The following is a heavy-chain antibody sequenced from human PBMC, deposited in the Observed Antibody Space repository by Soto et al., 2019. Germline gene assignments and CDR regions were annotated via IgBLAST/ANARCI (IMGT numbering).Heavy chain of an antibody. V-gene: IGHV4-34*01. Sequence: SETLSLTCAVYGGSFSGYYWSWLRQPPGKGPEWIGEINHSGSTKYNPSLENRVTISVDTPKNQFSLKLNSVGAADTAVYYCARTGGMDVWSQGATVTVSS. CDR3: ARTGGMDV. CDR1: GGSFSGYY. CDR2: INHSGST. J-gene: IGHJ6*02.